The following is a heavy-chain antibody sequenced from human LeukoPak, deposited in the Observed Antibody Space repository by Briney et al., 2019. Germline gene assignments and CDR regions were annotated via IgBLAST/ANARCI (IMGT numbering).Heavy chain of an antibody. Sequence: GASVKVSCTASGYTFTSYDINWVRQATGQGLEWMGWMNPNSGNTGYAQKFQGRVTMTRNTSISTAYMELSSLRSEDTAVYYCARGITIFGVVIIRYYYYYYMDVWGKGTTVTVSS. CDR3: ARGITIFGVVIIRYYYYYYMDV. V-gene: IGHV1-8*01. D-gene: IGHD3-3*01. CDR2: MNPNSGNT. CDR1: GYTFTSYD. J-gene: IGHJ6*03.